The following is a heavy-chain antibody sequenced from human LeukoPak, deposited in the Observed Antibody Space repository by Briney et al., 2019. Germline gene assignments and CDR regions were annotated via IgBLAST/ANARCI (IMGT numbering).Heavy chain of an antibody. Sequence: GGSLRLSCAASGFTFSNYAMHWVRQAPGKGLEWVAVISYDGSNKYYADSVKGRFTISRDNSKNTVYLQMNSLRAEDTAVYYCAKGWSGMDVWGQGTTVTVSS. CDR1: GFTFSNYA. CDR2: ISYDGSNK. J-gene: IGHJ6*02. V-gene: IGHV3-30*18. CDR3: AKGWSGMDV.